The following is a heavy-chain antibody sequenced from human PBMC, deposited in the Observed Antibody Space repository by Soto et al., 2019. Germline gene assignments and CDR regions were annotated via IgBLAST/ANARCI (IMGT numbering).Heavy chain of an antibody. V-gene: IGHV4-59*08. CDR1: GGSISSYY. CDR2: IYYSGST. D-gene: IGHD3-3*02. CDR3: SSQISLYPSGLFDY. Sequence: SETLSLTCTVSGGSISSYYWSWIRQPPGKGLEWIGYIYYSGSTNYNPSLKSRVTISVDTSKNQFSLKLSSVTAADTAVYYCSSQISLYPSGLFDYWGQGTLVTVFS. J-gene: IGHJ4*02.